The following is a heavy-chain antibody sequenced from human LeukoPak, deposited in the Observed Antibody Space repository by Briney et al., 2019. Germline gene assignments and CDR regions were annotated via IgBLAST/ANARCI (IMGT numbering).Heavy chain of an antibody. D-gene: IGHD4-17*01. Sequence: GGSLRLSCAASGFTFSNYAMSWVRQAPGKGLEWVSAISGGGLSTYYADSVRGRFTISRDNSKNTLYLQMNSLRAEDTAVYYCAKTATVTTSWFDPWGQGTLVTVTS. J-gene: IGHJ5*02. V-gene: IGHV3-23*01. CDR2: ISGGGLST. CDR1: GFTFSNYA. CDR3: AKTATVTTSWFDP.